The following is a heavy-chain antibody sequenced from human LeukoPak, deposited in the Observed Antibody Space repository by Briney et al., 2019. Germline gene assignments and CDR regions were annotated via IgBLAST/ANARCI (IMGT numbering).Heavy chain of an antibody. V-gene: IGHV4-61*02. CDR1: GGFISSGSYY. J-gene: IGHJ4*02. CDR3: AGGIAAAGTRFDY. CDR2: ISTSGST. Sequence: SETLSLTCTVSGGFISSGSYYWSWIRQPAGEGLDWIGRISTSGSTNYNPSLKSRVTISLDTSKNQFSLKLSSVTAADTAVYYCAGGIAAAGTRFDYWGQGTLVTVSS. D-gene: IGHD6-13*01.